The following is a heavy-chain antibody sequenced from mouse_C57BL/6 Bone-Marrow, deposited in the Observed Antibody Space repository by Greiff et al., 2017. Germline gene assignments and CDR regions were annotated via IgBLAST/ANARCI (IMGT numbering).Heavy chain of an antibody. CDR2: IRNKANGYTT. CDR3: ARFYYSNYDYAIDY. Sequence: EVKLVESGGGLVQPGGSLSLSCAASGFTFTDYYMSWVRQPPGKALEWLGFIRNKANGYTTEYSASVKGRFTISRDNSQSFLYLQMNALRAEDSATYYCARFYYSNYDYAIDYWGQGTSVTVSS. CDR1: GFTFTDYY. D-gene: IGHD2-5*01. J-gene: IGHJ4*01. V-gene: IGHV7-3*01.